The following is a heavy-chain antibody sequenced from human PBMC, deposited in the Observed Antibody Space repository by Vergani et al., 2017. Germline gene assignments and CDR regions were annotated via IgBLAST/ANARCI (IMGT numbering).Heavy chain of an antibody. V-gene: IGHV3-66*02. Sequence: EVQLVESGGGLVQPGGSLRLSCAASGFTVSSNYMSWVRQAPGKGLEWVSVIYSGGSTYYADSVKGRFTISRDNSKNTLYLQINSLGAEDTAVYYCASSYYDFWSGYAFDIWGQGTMVTVSS. J-gene: IGHJ3*02. CDR3: ASSYYDFWSGYAFDI. CDR1: GFTVSSNY. CDR2: IYSGGST. D-gene: IGHD3-3*01.